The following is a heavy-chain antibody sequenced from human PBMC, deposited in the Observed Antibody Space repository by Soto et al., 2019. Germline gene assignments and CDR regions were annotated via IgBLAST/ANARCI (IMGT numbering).Heavy chain of an antibody. CDR3: AKDRYCSGGSCYSEWAFDI. D-gene: IGHD2-15*01. CDR1: GFTFSNYA. CDR2: ISGSGGST. J-gene: IGHJ3*02. Sequence: EVQLLESGGGLVQPGGSLRLSYAASGFTFSNYAMSWVRQAPGKGLEWVSAISGSGGSTYYADSVKGRFTISRDNSKNTLFLKMNSLRAEDTAVYYCAKDRYCSGGSCYSEWAFDIWGQGTMVTVSS. V-gene: IGHV3-23*01.